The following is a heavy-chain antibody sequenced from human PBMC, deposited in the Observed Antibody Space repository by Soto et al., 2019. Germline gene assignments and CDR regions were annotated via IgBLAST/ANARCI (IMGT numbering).Heavy chain of an antibody. D-gene: IGHD6-6*01. CDR2: ISGSGGST. Sequence: GGSLRLSCAASGFTFSSYAMSWVRQAPGKGLEWVSAISGSGGSTYYADSVKGRFTISRDNSKNTLYLQMNSLRAEDTAVYYCAKDQTFAEYCSSYFDYWGQGTLVTVSS. CDR1: GFTFSSYA. CDR3: AKDQTFAEYCSSYFDY. J-gene: IGHJ4*02. V-gene: IGHV3-23*01.